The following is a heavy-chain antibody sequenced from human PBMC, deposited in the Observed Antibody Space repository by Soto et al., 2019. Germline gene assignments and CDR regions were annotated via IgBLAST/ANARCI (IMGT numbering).Heavy chain of an antibody. CDR1: GFTFTGYS. CDR3: ARESEDLTSNFDY. CDR2: ISSTTNYI. Sequence: GGSLRLSSAASGFTFTGYSMNWVRQSPGKGLEWVSSISSTTNYIYYGDSMKGRFTISRDNAKNSLYLEMNSLRAEDTAVYYCARESEDLTSNFDYWGQGTLVTVSS. V-gene: IGHV3-21*06. J-gene: IGHJ4*02.